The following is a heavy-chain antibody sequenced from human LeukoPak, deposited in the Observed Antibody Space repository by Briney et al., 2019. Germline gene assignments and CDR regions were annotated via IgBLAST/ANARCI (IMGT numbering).Heavy chain of an antibody. CDR1: GFTFKDYY. CDR2: ISGGSTYT. CDR3: ARSLISAVIGMDV. J-gene: IGHJ6*02. Sequence: GGSLRLSSAGSGFTFKDYYLNWIRQAPGKGLEWVSYISGGSTYTNYANSVKGRFTISRDNARNSLFLQMNSLTAEDTAIYYCARSLISAVIGMDVWGQGTAVTVSS. V-gene: IGHV3-11*06. D-gene: IGHD3-3*01.